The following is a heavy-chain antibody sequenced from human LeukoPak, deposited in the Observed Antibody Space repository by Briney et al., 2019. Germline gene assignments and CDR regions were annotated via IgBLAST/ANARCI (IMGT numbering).Heavy chain of an antibody. V-gene: IGHV1-2*02. D-gene: IGHD4-17*01. CDR1: GYTFTGYY. Sequence: GASVKVSCKASGYTFTGYYMHWVRQAPGQGLEWMGWINPNSGGTNYAQKFQGRVTMTRDTSISTAYMELSRLRSDDTDVYYCARGATVTTPTGSHYYYYMDVWGKGTTVTVSS. J-gene: IGHJ6*03. CDR3: ARGATVTTPTGSHYYYYMDV. CDR2: INPNSGGT.